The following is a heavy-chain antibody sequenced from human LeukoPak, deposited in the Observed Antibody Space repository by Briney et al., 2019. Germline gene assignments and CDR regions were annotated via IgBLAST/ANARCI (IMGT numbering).Heavy chain of an antibody. CDR1: GFTFRNYC. CDR2: IKQDESEK. V-gene: IGHV3-7*01. CDR3: ARVYYQDSGTSYRHLDY. Sequence: GGSLRLSCAASGFTFRNYCMTWVRQVPGKGLEWVASIKQDESEKYFLDSVKGRFTISRDNAENSLYLQMSSLRAEDTAVYYCARVYYQDSGTSYRHLDYWGQGTLVTVSS. D-gene: IGHD3-22*01. J-gene: IGHJ4*02.